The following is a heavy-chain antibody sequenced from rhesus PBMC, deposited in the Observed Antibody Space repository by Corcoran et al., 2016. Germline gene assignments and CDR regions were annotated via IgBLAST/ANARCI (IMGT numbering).Heavy chain of an antibody. V-gene: IGHV4-127*01. CDR2: IYGGSGST. CDR3: ARVGAAVDY. CDR1: GYSISSGYG. J-gene: IGHJ4*01. Sequence: QVQLQESGPGLVKPSETLSLTCAVSGYSISSGYGWGWIRQPPGKGLEWIGQIYGGSGSTYYNPPLTSRVTVSKDTSKNQFSLKLSSVTAADTAVYYCARVGAAVDYWGQGVLVTVSS. D-gene: IGHD6-43*01.